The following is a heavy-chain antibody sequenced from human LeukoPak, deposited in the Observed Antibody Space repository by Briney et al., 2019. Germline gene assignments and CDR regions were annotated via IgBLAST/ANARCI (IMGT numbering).Heavy chain of an antibody. CDR2: IRYDGSNK. V-gene: IGHV3-30*02. Sequence: GGSLRLSCAASGFTFSSYGMHWVRQAPGKGLEWVAFIRYDGSNKYYADSVKGRFTISRDNSKNTLYLQMNSLRAEDTAVYYCARTGYLHFDYWGQGALVTVSS. D-gene: IGHD3/OR15-3a*01. CDR1: GFTFSSYG. CDR3: ARTGYLHFDY. J-gene: IGHJ4*02.